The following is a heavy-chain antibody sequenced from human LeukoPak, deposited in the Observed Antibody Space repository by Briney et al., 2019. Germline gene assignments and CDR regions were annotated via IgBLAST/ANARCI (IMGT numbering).Heavy chain of an antibody. Sequence: PGGSLRLSCAASGFTFSSFVMNWVRQAPGKGLEWVSTISDRGDSTYYADSVKGRFTISRDNSKNTLYLQMNRLRAEDTAVYYCAKCTRGWFEDYWGQGTLVTVSS. CDR2: ISDRGDST. D-gene: IGHD6-19*01. V-gene: IGHV3-23*01. CDR3: AKCTRGWFEDY. CDR1: GFTFSSFV. J-gene: IGHJ4*02.